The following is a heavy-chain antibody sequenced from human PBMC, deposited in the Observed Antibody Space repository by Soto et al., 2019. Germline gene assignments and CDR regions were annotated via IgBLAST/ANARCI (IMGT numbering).Heavy chain of an antibody. J-gene: IGHJ1*01. V-gene: IGHV4-59*02. D-gene: IGHD5-18*01. CDR3: ARTYSYGSALED. CDR2: IYYSGST. Sequence: TLSLSSGLCSDTVNIYYVTLIRQTTGKGLEWIGYIYYSGSTNYNPSLKSRVTISVDTSKNQFYLKLSAVTAADTALYFCARTYSYGSALEDWGKGTLVTVSS. CDR1: SDTVNIYY.